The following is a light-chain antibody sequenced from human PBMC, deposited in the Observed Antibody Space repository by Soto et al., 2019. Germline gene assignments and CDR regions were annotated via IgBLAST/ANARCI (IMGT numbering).Light chain of an antibody. CDR2: DAS. CDR1: QSISSK. V-gene: IGKV3-15*01. Sequence: EIVMTQSPATLSVSPGERATLSCRASQSISSKLVWYQRKPGQAPRLLIYDASTRATGIPDRFSGSGSGTEFTLTISSLQSEDFSIYYCQQYNNWPWTFGQGTKVDSK. J-gene: IGKJ1*01. CDR3: QQYNNWPWT.